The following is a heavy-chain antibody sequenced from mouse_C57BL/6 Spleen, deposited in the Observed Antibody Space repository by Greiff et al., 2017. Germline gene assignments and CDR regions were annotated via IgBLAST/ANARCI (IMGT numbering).Heavy chain of an antibody. V-gene: IGHV1-69*01. D-gene: IGHD2-1*01. J-gene: IGHJ1*03. CDR1: GYTFTSYW. CDR3: ASNYGNSWYCDG. CDR2: LDPSDSYT. Sequence: VQLQQPGAELVMPGASVQLSCKASGYTFTSYWMNWVKQRPGHGLEWIGELDPSDSYTNYNQKFKGKSTLTVDTSSSTAYMQISTLASEDSAVSYCASNYGNSWYCDGWGTGTTVTVSS.